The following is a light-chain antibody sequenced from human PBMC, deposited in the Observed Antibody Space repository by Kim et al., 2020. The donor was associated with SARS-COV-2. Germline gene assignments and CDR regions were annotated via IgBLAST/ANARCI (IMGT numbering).Light chain of an antibody. J-gene: IGLJ2*01. CDR1: TTDH. CDR2: DVY. CDR3: SSYTRTHTLL. Sequence: QSVLTQPASVSGSPGQSITISCTGTTTDHVSWYQQYPGKAPKLMIYDVYKWPSGVSHRFSCSKSDNTASLTISGLQADDEAAYYCSSYTRTHTLLFG. V-gene: IGLV2-14*02.